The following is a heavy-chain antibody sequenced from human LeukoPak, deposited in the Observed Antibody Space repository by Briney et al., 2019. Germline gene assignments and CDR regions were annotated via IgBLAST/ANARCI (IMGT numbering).Heavy chain of an antibody. V-gene: IGHV5-51*01. CDR3: ARLGYFDWLLPSYFDY. J-gene: IGHJ4*02. CDR2: IYPGDSDT. CDR1: GYSFTSYW. Sequence: GESLKISCKGSGYSFTSYWIGWVRQMPGKGLEWMGIIYPGDSDTRYSPSFQGQVTISADKSISTAYLQWSSLKASDTAMYYCARLGYFDWLLPSYFDYWGQGTLVTVSS. D-gene: IGHD3-9*01.